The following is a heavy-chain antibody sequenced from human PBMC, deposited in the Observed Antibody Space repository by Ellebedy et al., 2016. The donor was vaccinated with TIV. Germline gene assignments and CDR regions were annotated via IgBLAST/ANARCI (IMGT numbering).Heavy chain of an antibody. CDR3: ARDPGGGGAYGDKWFDP. V-gene: IGHV3-66*01. CDR1: GFSVSGHF. Sequence: GGSLRLSCAVSGFSVSGHFMSWVRQAPGKGLEWVSIIYSGGGTNYTDSVRGRFTISRDDSKNTLSLQMNSLRAEDTAVYYCARDPGGGGAYGDKWFDPWGRGTLVTVSS. J-gene: IGHJ5*02. D-gene: IGHD4-17*01. CDR2: IYSGGGT.